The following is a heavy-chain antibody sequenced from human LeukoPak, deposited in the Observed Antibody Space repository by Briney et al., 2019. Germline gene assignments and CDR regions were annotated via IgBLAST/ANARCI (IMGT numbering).Heavy chain of an antibody. D-gene: IGHD2-15*01. CDR2: ISGSGGST. Sequence: PGGSLRLSCAASGFTFSSYAMSWVRQAPGKGLEWVSAISGSGGSTYYADSVKGRFTISRDNTKNSLYLHMTNLRAEDTAVYYCARYPGDIPFDYWGQGTLVTVSS. V-gene: IGHV3-23*01. CDR1: GFTFSSYA. J-gene: IGHJ4*02. CDR3: ARYPGDIPFDY.